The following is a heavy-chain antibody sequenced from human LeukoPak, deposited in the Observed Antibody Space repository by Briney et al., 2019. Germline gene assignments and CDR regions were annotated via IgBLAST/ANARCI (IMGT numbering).Heavy chain of an antibody. CDR2: ISSSSSYI. Sequence: PGGSLRLSCAASGFTFSSYSMNWVRQAPGKGLEWVSSISSSSSYICYADSVKGRFTISRDNAKNSLYLQMNSLRAEDTAVYYCARDARYYYDSSGYIDYWGQGTLVTVSS. CDR3: ARDARYYYDSSGYIDY. J-gene: IGHJ4*02. V-gene: IGHV3-21*01. D-gene: IGHD3-22*01. CDR1: GFTFSSYS.